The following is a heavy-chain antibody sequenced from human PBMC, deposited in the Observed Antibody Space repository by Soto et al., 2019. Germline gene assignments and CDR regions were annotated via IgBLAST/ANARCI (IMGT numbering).Heavy chain of an antibody. CDR3: ARQGYDSSGYCFDY. J-gene: IGHJ4*02. Sequence: QLQLQESGPGLVKPSETLSLTCTVSGGSITGSTYYWGWLRQPPGKGLEWIGSIYYSGSTYYNPSLKSRVTISVDTSKNQFSLKLSSVTAADTAVYYCARQGYDSSGYCFDYWGQGTPVTVSS. CDR1: GGSITGSTYY. D-gene: IGHD3-22*01. V-gene: IGHV4-39*01. CDR2: IYYSGST.